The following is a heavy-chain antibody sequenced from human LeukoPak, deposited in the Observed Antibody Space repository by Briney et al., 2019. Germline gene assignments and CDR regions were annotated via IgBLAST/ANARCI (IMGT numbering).Heavy chain of an antibody. CDR2: INHSGST. V-gene: IGHV4-34*01. CDR1: GGSFSGYY. J-gene: IGHJ4*02. CDR3: ARGRHYYGSGGLDY. Sequence: PSETLSLTCAVYGGSFSGYYWSWIRQPPGKGLEWIGEINHSGSTNYNPSLKSRVTISVDTSKNQFSLKLSSVTAADTAVYYCARGRHYYGSGGLDYWGQGTLVTVSS. D-gene: IGHD3-10*01.